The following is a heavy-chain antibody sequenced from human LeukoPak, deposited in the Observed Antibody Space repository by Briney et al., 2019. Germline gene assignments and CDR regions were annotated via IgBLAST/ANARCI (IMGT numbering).Heavy chain of an antibody. V-gene: IGHV3-21*01. CDR3: ARLKYRANYYDSSGYYYPDY. D-gene: IGHD3-22*01. J-gene: IGHJ4*02. CDR1: GFTFSSYW. Sequence: GGSLRLSCAASGFTFSSYWMSWVRQAPGKGLEWVSSISSSSSYIYYADSVKGRFTISRDNAKNSLYLQMNSLRAEDTAVYYCARLKYRANYYDSSGYYYPDYWGQGTLVTVSS. CDR2: ISSSSSYI.